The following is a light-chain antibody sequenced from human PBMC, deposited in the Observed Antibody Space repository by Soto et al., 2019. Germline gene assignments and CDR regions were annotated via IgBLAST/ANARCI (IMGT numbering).Light chain of an antibody. Sequence: EIVMTQSPATLSVSPGERATLSCRASQSVSSNLAWYQQKPGQAPRLLIYGASTRATGIAARISGSGSGTEFNLSLSSLQSEDFAVYYCHQYADWPSALTFGGGTKVEIK. V-gene: IGKV3-15*01. CDR2: GAS. J-gene: IGKJ4*01. CDR1: QSVSSN. CDR3: HQYADWPSALT.